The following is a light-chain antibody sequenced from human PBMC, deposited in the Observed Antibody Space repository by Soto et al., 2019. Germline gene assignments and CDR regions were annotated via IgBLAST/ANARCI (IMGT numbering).Light chain of an antibody. Sequence: DIQMTQSPSSLSASVGDRVTITCRASQSISSYLNWYQQKPGKAPKLLIYAASSLQSWVPSRFSGSGSGTDFTLTISSLQPEDFAKYYCQRSYSTHITFGPGTKVYIK. J-gene: IGKJ3*01. V-gene: IGKV1-39*01. CDR2: AAS. CDR3: QRSYSTHIT. CDR1: QSISSY.